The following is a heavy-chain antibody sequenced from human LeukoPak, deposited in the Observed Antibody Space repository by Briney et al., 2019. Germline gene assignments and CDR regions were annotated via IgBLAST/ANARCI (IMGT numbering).Heavy chain of an antibody. CDR1: GGTFSSYA. CDR3: ARAAGIAAHNFDLDY. D-gene: IGHD6-13*01. Sequence: GASVKVSCKASGGTFSSYAISWVRQAPGRGLEWMGRIIPILGIANYAQKFQGRVTITADKSTSTAYMELSSLRSEDTAVYYCARAAGIAAHNFDLDYWGQGTLVTVSS. V-gene: IGHV1-69*04. J-gene: IGHJ4*02. CDR2: IIPILGIA.